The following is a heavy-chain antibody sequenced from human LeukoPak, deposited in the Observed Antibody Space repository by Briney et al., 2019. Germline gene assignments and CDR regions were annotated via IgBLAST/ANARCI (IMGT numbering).Heavy chain of an antibody. CDR3: ARDRYDLLTGSTSSFYYGMDV. Sequence: GGSLRLSCAASGFSVSNNYINWVRQTPGKGLEWVSVTYKGSSTFYADSVRVRFTVSTDSSSNTLYLQMSSLRAGDTAVYYCARDRYDLLTGSTSSFYYGMDVWGQGTSVTVYS. CDR2: TYKGSST. J-gene: IGHJ6*02. V-gene: IGHV3-53*01. D-gene: IGHD3-9*01. CDR1: GFSVSNNY.